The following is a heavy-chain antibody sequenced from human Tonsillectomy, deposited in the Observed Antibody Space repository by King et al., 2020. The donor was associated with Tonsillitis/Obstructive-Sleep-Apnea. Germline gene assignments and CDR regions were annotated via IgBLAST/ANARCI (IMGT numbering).Heavy chain of an antibody. CDR1: GFNFDDYA. CDR3: AKDMASSSDYFDS. J-gene: IGHJ4*02. V-gene: IGHV3-9*01. D-gene: IGHD6-6*01. CDR2: SSWNSDNI. Sequence: VQLVESGGGLVQPGRSLRLSCAASGFNFDDYAMHWVRQAPGKGLEWVSGSSWNSDNIGYADSVKGRFTISRDNAKNSLYLQMNSLRAEDTALYYCAKDMASSSDYFDSWGQGTLVTVSS.